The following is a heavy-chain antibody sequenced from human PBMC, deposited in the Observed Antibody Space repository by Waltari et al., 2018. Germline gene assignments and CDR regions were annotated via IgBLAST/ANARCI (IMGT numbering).Heavy chain of an antibody. V-gene: IGHV3-33*01. CDR1: GYPFSSTS. D-gene: IGHD2-15*01. J-gene: IGHJ4*02. CDR3: ARGGGGHLDY. Sequence: QVQLVQSGGGVVQPGRSLRVSCEASGYPFSSTSMHWVRQAPGKGLEWVASMSSDGIYKYYGDSVKGRYTVSRDNSENTLYLQMNSLRAEDTAVYYCARGGGGHLDYWGQGTPVTVSS. CDR2: MSSDGIYK.